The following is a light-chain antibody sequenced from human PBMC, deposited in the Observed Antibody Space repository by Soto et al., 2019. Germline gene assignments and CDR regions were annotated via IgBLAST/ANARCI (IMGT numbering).Light chain of an antibody. CDR3: SSYAGNNNPYV. Sequence: QSVLTQPPSASGSPGQSVTISCTGTSGDIGGYDYVSWYQQHTGKAPKLMIYEVTKRPLGVPDRFSGSKSGNTASLTVSGLQAEDEADYYCSSYAGNNNPYVFGTGTKVTVL. J-gene: IGLJ1*01. CDR1: SGDIGGYDY. CDR2: EVT. V-gene: IGLV2-8*01.